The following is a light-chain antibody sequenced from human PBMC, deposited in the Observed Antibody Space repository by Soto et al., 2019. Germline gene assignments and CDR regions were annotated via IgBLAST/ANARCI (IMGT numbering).Light chain of an antibody. V-gene: IGKV1-5*01. Sequence: DIQMTQSPSTLSASVGDRVTITCRASQSISSWLAWYQQKPGKVPKLLIYDASSLESGVPSRFSGSGSGTEFTLTISSPQPDDFATYYCQQYNSYSPITFGQGTRLEIK. J-gene: IGKJ5*01. CDR2: DAS. CDR3: QQYNSYSPIT. CDR1: QSISSW.